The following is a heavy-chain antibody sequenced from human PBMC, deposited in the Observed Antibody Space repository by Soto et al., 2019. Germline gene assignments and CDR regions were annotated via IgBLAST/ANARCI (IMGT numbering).Heavy chain of an antibody. D-gene: IGHD3-3*01. Sequence: EVHLVESGGGLVQPGRSLRLSCAASGFIFDDYAMHWVRQAPGKGLEWVSGLSWNGGSIGYADSVKGRFTISRDNAKNSLYLQMISLTGEDTALYYCAKDIYGFWSGYRYMDVWGKGTTVTVSS. V-gene: IGHV3-9*01. J-gene: IGHJ6*03. CDR3: AKDIYGFWSGYRYMDV. CDR2: LSWNGGSI. CDR1: GFIFDDYA.